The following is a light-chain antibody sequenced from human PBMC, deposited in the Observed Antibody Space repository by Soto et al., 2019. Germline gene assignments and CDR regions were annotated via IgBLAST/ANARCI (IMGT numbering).Light chain of an antibody. CDR1: QSVSSN. CDR2: DAS. V-gene: IGKV3-11*01. CDR3: QQRSTWPPYT. Sequence: EIVLTQSPATLSLSPGERATLSCRASQSVSSNLAWYQQKLGQAPRLLIYDASTRATGIPARFSGSGSGTDLTLTISSLEPEDFAVYYCQQRSTWPPYTFGQGTKLEIK. J-gene: IGKJ2*01.